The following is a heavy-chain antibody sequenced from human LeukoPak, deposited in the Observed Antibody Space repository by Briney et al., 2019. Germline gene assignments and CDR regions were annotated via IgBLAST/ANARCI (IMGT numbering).Heavy chain of an antibody. CDR3: ARRKGSSGYYYGLGC. Sequence: GASVKVSCKASGYTFTGYYMHWVRQAPGQGLEWMGWINPNSGDTDYAQKFQGRVTMTRDTSISTAYMELSRLRSDDTAVYYCARRKGSSGYYYGLGCWGQGALVTVSS. CDR1: GYTFTGYY. CDR2: INPNSGDT. D-gene: IGHD3-22*01. V-gene: IGHV1-2*02. J-gene: IGHJ4*02.